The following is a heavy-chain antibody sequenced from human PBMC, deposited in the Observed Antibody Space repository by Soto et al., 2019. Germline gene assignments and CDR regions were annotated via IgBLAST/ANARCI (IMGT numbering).Heavy chain of an antibody. J-gene: IGHJ4*02. V-gene: IGHV3-7*03. CDR3: ARCPLDSTAIL. Sequence: GGSLRLSCAASGFSFSGYYMTWVRQAPGKGLEWVATISRDGSEIYYADSVKGRCTISRDNAKNSLYLQMNSLRAEDTAVYYCARCPLDSTAILWDEGPLVTVS. D-gene: IGHD3-22*01. CDR2: ISRDGSEI. CDR1: GFSFSGYY.